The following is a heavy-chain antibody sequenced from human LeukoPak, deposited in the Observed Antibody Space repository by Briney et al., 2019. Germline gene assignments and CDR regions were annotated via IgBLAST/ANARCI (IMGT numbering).Heavy chain of an antibody. J-gene: IGHJ5*02. V-gene: IGHV1-69*05. CDR2: IIPIFGTA. CDR1: GGTFSSYA. CDR3: ARGNRITFGARWFDL. Sequence: ASVKVSCKASGGTFSSYAISWVRQAPGQGLEWMRRIIPIFGTANYAQKFQGRVTITTDESTSTAYMELSSLRSEDTAVYYCARGNRITFGARWFDLWGQGTLVTVSS. D-gene: IGHD3-16*01.